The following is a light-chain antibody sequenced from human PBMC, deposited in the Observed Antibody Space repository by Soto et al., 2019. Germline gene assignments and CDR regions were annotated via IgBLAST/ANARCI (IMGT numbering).Light chain of an antibody. CDR3: SSYTTSSTYV. Sequence: QSVLTQPPSVSGSPGQSVTISCTGTSSDVGSYNGVSWYQQPPGTAPKFMIYEVSNRPSGVPDRFSGSKSGNTASLTISGLQAEDGADYCCSSYTTSSTYVFGTGTKVTVL. CDR2: EVS. CDR1: SSDVGSYNG. J-gene: IGLJ1*01. V-gene: IGLV2-18*02.